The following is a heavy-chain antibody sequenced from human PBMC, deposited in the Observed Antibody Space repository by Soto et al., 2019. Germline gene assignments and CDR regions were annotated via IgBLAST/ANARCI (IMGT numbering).Heavy chain of an antibody. D-gene: IGHD4-17*01. CDR1: GFTFSDYY. V-gene: IGHV3-11*01. J-gene: IGHJ4*02. CDR3: ARDGTEYYGEYYDY. CDR2: IGTRGNTK. Sequence: QVQLVESGGGLVKPGGSLRLSCATSGFTFSDYYMSWIRQAPGKGLEWVSYIGTRGNTKYYADSVRGRFTISRDNAKNSLYLLMNSLRADDTAVYYCARDGTEYYGEYYDYWGQGIAVTVSS.